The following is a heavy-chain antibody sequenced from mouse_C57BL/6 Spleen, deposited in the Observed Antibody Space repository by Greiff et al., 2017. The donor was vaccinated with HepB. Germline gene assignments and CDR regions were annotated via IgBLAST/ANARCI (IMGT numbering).Heavy chain of an antibody. V-gene: IGHV2-3*01. J-gene: IGHJ3*01. D-gene: IGHD2-3*01. CDR1: GFSLTSYG. CDR2: IWGDGST. Sequence: VQLQQSGPGLVAPSQSLSITCTVSGFSLTSYGVSWVRQPPGKGLEWLGVIWGDGSTNYHSALISRLSISKDNSKSQVFLKLNSLQTDDTATYYCAKHGDGYYLAWFAYWGQGTLVTVSA. CDR3: AKHGDGYYLAWFAY.